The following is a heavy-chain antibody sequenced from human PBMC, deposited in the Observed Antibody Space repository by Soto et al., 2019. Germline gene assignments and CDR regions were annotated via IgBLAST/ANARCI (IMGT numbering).Heavy chain of an antibody. CDR3: ARHPSPHFFDDIDY. V-gene: IGHV5-51*01. J-gene: IGHJ4*02. CDR2: IYPGDSDT. Sequence: GESLKISCKGSGYSFTSYWIGWVRQKPGKGLEWMGIIYPGDSDTRYSPSFQGQVTISADKSISTAYLQWGSLKASDTAIYYCARHPSPHFFDDIDYWGQGTLVTVSS. D-gene: IGHD3-9*01. CDR1: GYSFTSYW.